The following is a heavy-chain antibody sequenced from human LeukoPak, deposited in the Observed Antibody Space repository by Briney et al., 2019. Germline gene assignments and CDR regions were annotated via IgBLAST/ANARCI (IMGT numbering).Heavy chain of an antibody. J-gene: IGHJ6*02. CDR1: GFTFSAAW. Sequence: GGSLRLSCAASGFTFSAAWMSWVRQAPGKGLEWVSAISGSGGSTYYADSVKGRFTISRDNSKNTLYLQMNSLRAEDTAVYYCAKEQQLAYYYYGMDVWGQGTTVTVSS. CDR2: ISGSGGST. CDR3: AKEQQLAYYYYGMDV. V-gene: IGHV3-23*01. D-gene: IGHD6-13*01.